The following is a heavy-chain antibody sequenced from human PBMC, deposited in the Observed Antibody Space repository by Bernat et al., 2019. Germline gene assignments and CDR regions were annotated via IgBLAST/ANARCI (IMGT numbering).Heavy chain of an antibody. CDR3: ARTPFRVAVVGTYRFDC. CDR2: IYSGGGT. CDR1: GFSVSSNY. J-gene: IGHJ4*02. Sequence: EVQLVETGGGLIQPGGSLRLSCAASGFSVSSNYMSWVRQAPGKGLEWVSVIYSGGGTYYADSVKGRFTISRDNSKNTVSLQMNSLRAEDTAVYYCARTPFRVAVVGTYRFDCWGQVTLVTVSS. V-gene: IGHV3-53*05. D-gene: IGHD6-19*01.